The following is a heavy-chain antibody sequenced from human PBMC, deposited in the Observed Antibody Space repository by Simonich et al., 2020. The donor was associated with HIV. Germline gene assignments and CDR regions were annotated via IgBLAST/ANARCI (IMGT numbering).Heavy chain of an antibody. Sequence: QVQLQQWGAGLLKPSETLSLTCAVYGGSFSGYYWSWIRQPPGKGLEWIGEINHRGSTNHNPYLKSRVTISVDTSKNQFSLKLSSVTAADTAVYYCARLTAGGLGEYFQHWGQGTLVTVSS. D-gene: IGHD6-13*01. CDR3: ARLTAGGLGEYFQH. V-gene: IGHV4-34*01. CDR2: INHRGST. CDR1: GGSFSGYY. J-gene: IGHJ1*01.